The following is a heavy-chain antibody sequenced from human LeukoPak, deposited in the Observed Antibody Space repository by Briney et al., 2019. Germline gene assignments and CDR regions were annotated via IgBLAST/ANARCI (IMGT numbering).Heavy chain of an antibody. CDR2: ISGDGGST. Sequence: PGGSLRLSCAASGFTFDDYAMHWVRHAPGKGLEWVSLISGDGGSTHYADSVKGRFTISRDNSKNSLYLQMNSLRTEDTALYYYAKDYYVYYYYYGMDVWGQGTTVTVSS. CDR1: GFTFDDYA. V-gene: IGHV3-43*02. D-gene: IGHD3-10*02. J-gene: IGHJ6*02. CDR3: AKDYYVYYYYYGMDV.